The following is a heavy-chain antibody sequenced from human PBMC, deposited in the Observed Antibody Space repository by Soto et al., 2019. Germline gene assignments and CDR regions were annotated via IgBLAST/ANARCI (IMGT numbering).Heavy chain of an antibody. CDR2: ISAYNGNT. CDR3: ARDRGYYDSSGYYYPDAFDI. D-gene: IGHD3-22*01. V-gene: IGHV1-18*01. Sequence: ASVKVSCKASGYSFTSYGISWVRQAPGQGLEWMGGISAYNGNTNYAQKLQGRVTMTTDESTSTAYMELSSLRSEDTAVYYCARDRGYYDSSGYYYPDAFDIWGQGTMVTVSS. J-gene: IGHJ3*02. CDR1: GYSFTSYG.